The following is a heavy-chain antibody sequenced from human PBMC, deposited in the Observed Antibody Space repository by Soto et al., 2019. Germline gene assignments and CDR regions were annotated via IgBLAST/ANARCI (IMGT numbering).Heavy chain of an antibody. Sequence: SVKVSCKASGGTFSSYAISWVRQAPGQGLEWMGGIIPIFGTANYAQKFQGRVTITADESTSTAYMELSSLRSEDTAVYYCARGGGPITMIVVAVGAFDIWGQGTMVTVSS. CDR1: GGTFSSYA. D-gene: IGHD3-22*01. V-gene: IGHV1-69*13. CDR3: ARGGGPITMIVVAVGAFDI. J-gene: IGHJ3*02. CDR2: IIPIFGTA.